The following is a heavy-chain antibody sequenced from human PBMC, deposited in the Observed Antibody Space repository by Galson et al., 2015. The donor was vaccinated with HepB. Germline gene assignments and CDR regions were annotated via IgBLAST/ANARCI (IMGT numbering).Heavy chain of an antibody. J-gene: IGHJ5*02. CDR3: AKLTRDSDSSCFWFDP. V-gene: IGHV4-4*02. CDR2: VYHTGGT. Sequence: SETLSLTCTVSGGYITTNTWWTWVRQPPGKGLEWIGEVYHTGGTNYNTSLKSRVTILVDESKKQFSLKLNSVTAADTAVYYCAKLTRDSDSSCFWFDPWGQGTLVTVSS. CDR1: GGYITTNTW. D-gene: IGHD6-6*01.